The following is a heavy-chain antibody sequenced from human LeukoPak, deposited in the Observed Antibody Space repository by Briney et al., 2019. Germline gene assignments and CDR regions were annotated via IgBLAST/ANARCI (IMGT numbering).Heavy chain of an antibody. Sequence: SETLSLTCTVSGGSISSYYWSWIRQPPGKGLEWIGYIYYSGSTNYNPSLKSRVTISVDTSKNQFSLKLSSVTAADTAVYYCASLRLAYSSSWLDYWGQGTLVTVSS. CDR2: IYYSGST. J-gene: IGHJ4*02. CDR3: ASLRLAYSSSWLDY. D-gene: IGHD6-13*01. V-gene: IGHV4-59*08. CDR1: GGSISSYY.